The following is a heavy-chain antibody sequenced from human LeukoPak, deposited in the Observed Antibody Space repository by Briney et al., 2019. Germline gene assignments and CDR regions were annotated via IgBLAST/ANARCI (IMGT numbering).Heavy chain of an antibody. D-gene: IGHD3-3*01. Sequence: SETLSLTCAVSGGSISSGGYSWSWIRQPPGKGLEWIGYILHSGSTYHNPSLKSRVTISIDTSKSQFSLKLSSVTAADTAVYFCARTRDFWSAYFDYWGQGTLVTVSS. CDR3: ARTRDFWSAYFDY. V-gene: IGHV4-30-2*01. J-gene: IGHJ4*02. CDR2: ILHSGST. CDR1: GGSISSGGYS.